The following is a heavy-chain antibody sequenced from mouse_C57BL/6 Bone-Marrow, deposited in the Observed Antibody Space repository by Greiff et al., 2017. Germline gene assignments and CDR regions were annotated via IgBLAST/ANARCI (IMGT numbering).Heavy chain of an antibody. V-gene: IGHV3-6*01. CDR1: GYSITSGYY. J-gene: IGHJ1*03. D-gene: IGHD2-3*01. Sequence: EVKLMESGPGLVKPSQSLSLTCSVTGYSITSGYYWNWIRQFPGNKLEWMGYISYDGSNNYNPSLKNRISITRDTSKNQFFLKLNSVTTEDTATYYCARDDGYPWYFDVWGTGTTVTVSS. CDR3: ARDDGYPWYFDV. CDR2: ISYDGSN.